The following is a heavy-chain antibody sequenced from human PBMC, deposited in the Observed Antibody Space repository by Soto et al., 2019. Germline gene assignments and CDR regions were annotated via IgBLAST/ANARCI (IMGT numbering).Heavy chain of an antibody. J-gene: IGHJ4*02. Sequence: ASVKVPYKASGYTFMSHGFSCVRQAPAEGLEWMGWISGYSGNTGYAQKFQGRVTLTTDTSTSTADMEVRDLSSDDTAVLYCAIDAPDRDTTGFSYRPTRNFDYWGQGTRVTVSS. V-gene: IGHV1-18*04. D-gene: IGHD3-22*01. CDR2: ISGYSGNT. CDR1: GYTFMSHG. CDR3: AIDAPDRDTTGFSYRPTRNFDY.